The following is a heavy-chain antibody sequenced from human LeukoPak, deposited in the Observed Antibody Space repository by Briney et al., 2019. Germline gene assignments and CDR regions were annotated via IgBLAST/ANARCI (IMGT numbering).Heavy chain of an antibody. CDR1: GFTFSAYW. CDR3: ARILPRLRDQLLKGDAIDI. V-gene: IGHV3-74*01. J-gene: IGHJ3*02. Sequence: GGSLRLSCAASGFTFSAYWMHWVRQAPGKGLVWVSRINSDGLSITYADSVKGRFTISRDNSMNTLYLQMNSLRVEDTALYYCARILPRLRDQLLKGDAIDIWGQGTMVTVSS. D-gene: IGHD2-2*01. CDR2: INSDGLSI.